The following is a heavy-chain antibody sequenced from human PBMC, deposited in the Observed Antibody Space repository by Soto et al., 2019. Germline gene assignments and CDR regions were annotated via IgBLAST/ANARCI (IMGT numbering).Heavy chain of an antibody. CDR3: ARDGPGTGNDDFDC. D-gene: IGHD1-1*01. V-gene: IGHV1-2*02. CDR1: AYTFTGDY. CDR2: MTPNHSDA. Sequence: ASVKVSCKASAYTFTGDYIHWVRQAPGHGLESMGWMTPNHSDARYAPQFQGRVTMTRDTSINTAYMDLRRLTSDDTATYFCARDGPGTGNDDFDCWGQGTMVTVSS. J-gene: IGHJ4*02.